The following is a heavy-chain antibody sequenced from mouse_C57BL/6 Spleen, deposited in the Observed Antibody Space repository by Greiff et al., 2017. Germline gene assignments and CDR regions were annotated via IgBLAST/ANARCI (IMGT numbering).Heavy chain of an antibody. D-gene: IGHD2-5*01. CDR2: ISSGGDYI. CDR1: GFTFSSYA. CDR3: TRYSNHYFDY. Sequence: DVMLVESGEGLVKPGGSLKLSCAASGFTFSSYAMSWVRQTPEKRLEWVAYISSGGDYIYYADTVKGRFTISRDNARNTLYLQMSSLKSEDTAMYDCTRYSNHYFDYWGQGTTLTVSS. V-gene: IGHV5-9-1*02. J-gene: IGHJ2*01.